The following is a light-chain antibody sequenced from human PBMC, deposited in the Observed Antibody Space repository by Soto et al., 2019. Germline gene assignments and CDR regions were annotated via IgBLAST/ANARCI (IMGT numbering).Light chain of an antibody. CDR3: MQGTHPFT. CDR2: KVS. Sequence: DVVMTQSPLSLPVTLGQPASISCRASQSLVYSDGNTYLNWFQQRRGQATRRLIYKVSNRDFGGPDKFSGSGSGNDCTRRISRLEAEDVGVYCSMQGTHPFTFGQETRLDIK. CDR1: QSLVYSDGNTY. V-gene: IGKV2-30*01. J-gene: IGKJ5*01.